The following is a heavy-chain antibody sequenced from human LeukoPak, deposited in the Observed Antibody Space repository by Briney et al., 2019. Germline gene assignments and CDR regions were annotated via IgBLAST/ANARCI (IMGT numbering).Heavy chain of an antibody. D-gene: IGHD5-12*01. V-gene: IGHV3-11*01. J-gene: IGHJ6*02. Sequence: PGGSLRLSCAASGFTFSDYYMSWIRQAPGKGLEWVSYISSSGSTIYYADSVKGRFTISRDNAKNSLYLQMNSLRAEDTAVYYCATPTTSWYYYGMDVWGQGTTVTVSS. CDR3: ATPTTSWYYYGMDV. CDR1: GFTFSDYY. CDR2: ISSSGSTI.